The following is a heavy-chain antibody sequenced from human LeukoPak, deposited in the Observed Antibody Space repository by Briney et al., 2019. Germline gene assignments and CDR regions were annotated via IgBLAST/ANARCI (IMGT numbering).Heavy chain of an antibody. CDR1: GGSISSDLW. CDR3: ARSYGDYVNWFDP. V-gene: IGHV4-4*02. CDR2: IHHSGIT. Sequence: KPSETLSLTCAVSGGSISSDLWWTWVRQAPGKGLEWIGEIHHSGITSYNPSLKSRVTISVDKSNNQVSLKVSSVTAADTAVYYCARSYGDYVNWFDPWGQGTLVTVSS. D-gene: IGHD4-17*01. J-gene: IGHJ5*02.